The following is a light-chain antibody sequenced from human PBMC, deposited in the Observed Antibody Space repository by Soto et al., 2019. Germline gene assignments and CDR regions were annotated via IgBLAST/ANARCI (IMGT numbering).Light chain of an antibody. J-gene: IGLJ2*01. CDR2: EGD. Sequence: QSALTQPASVSGSPGQSITISCTGTSSDVGSYNLVSWYQQHPGKAPKLIIYEGDKRPSGVSDRFSVSKSDNTASLTISGLQAEDEADYFCCSYGGSRTCDVLFGGGTKLTVL. CDR3: CSYGGSRTCDVL. V-gene: IGLV2-23*01. CDR1: SSDVGSYNL.